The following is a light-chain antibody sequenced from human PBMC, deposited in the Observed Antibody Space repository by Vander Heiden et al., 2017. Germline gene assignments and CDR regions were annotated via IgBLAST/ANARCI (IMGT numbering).Light chain of an antibody. V-gene: IGLV2-14*01. CDR3: SSYTSSSTLDVV. J-gene: IGLJ2*01. CDR2: DVS. Sequence: QSALTHPASVSGSPGQSITISCTGTSSDVGGYNYVSWYKQHQGKAPKLMIYDVSNRPSGVSNRFSGSKSGNTASLTISGLQAEDEADYYCSSYTSSSTLDVVFGGGTKLTVL. CDR1: SSDVGGYNY.